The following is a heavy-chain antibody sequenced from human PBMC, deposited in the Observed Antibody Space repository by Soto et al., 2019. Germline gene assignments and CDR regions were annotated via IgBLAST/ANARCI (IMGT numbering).Heavy chain of an antibody. V-gene: IGHV1-8*01. Sequence: QVQLVQSGAEVKKPGASVKVSCKASGYTFTNSDINWVRQATGQGLEWVGWVNPNSGNRGYALKFQGRVTMTTDTSISTAYMDLSSLRSEDTAVYYCARGRYRGYDYLDSWGQGTLVIVAS. CDR1: GYTFTNSD. J-gene: IGHJ4*02. CDR3: ARGRYRGYDYLDS. CDR2: VNPNSGNR. D-gene: IGHD5-12*01.